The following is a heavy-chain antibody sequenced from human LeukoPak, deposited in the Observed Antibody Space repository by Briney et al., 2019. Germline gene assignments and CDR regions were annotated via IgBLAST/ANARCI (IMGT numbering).Heavy chain of an antibody. CDR2: ISSSSSYI. CDR3: ARGGGSYDAFDI. V-gene: IGHV3-21*01. CDR1: GFTFSSYS. J-gene: IGHJ3*02. D-gene: IGHD1-26*01. Sequence: GGSLRLSCAASGFTFSSYSMNWVRQAPGKGLEWVSSISSSSSYIYYADSVKGRFTISGDNAKNSLYLQMNSLRAEDTAVYYCARGGGSYDAFDIWGQGTMVTVSS.